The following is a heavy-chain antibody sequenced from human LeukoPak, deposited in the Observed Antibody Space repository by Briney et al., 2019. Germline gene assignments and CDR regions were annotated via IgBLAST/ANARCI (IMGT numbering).Heavy chain of an antibody. CDR3: AKGKRSSCYSAVDY. CDR1: GFTFSSYA. D-gene: IGHD2-15*01. Sequence: GGSLRLSCAASGFTFSSYAMSWVRQAPGKGLEWVSAISGSGGSTYYADSVKGRFTISRDNSKNTLYLQMNSLRAEDTAVYYCAKGKRSSCYSAVDYWGQETLVTVSS. J-gene: IGHJ4*02. V-gene: IGHV3-23*01. CDR2: ISGSGGST.